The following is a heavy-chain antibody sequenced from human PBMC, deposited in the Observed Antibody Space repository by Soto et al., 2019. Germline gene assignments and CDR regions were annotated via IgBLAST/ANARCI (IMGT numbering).Heavy chain of an antibody. J-gene: IGHJ4*02. D-gene: IGHD3-10*01. CDR3: ATVNLYGEPYGSGSYSFDY. Sequence: ASVKVSCKVSGYTLTELSMHWVRQAPGKGLEWMGGFDPEDGETIYAQKFQGRVTMTEDTSTDTAYMELSSLRSEDTAVYYCATVNLYGEPYGSGSYSFDYWGQGTLVTVSS. CDR2: FDPEDGET. V-gene: IGHV1-24*01. CDR1: GYTLTELS.